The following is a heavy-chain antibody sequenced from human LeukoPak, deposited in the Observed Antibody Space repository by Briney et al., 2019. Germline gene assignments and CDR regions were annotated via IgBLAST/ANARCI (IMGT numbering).Heavy chain of an antibody. V-gene: IGHV4-61*01. CDR2: IYYSGST. CDR3: ARESVAGINDAFDI. CDR1: GGSVSSGSYY. Sequence: PSETLSLTCTVSGGSVSSGSYYWSWIRQPPGTGLEWIGYIYYSGSTNYNPSLKSRVTISVDTSKNQFSLKLSSVTAADTAVYYCARESVAGINDAFDIWGQGTMVTVSS. J-gene: IGHJ3*02. D-gene: IGHD6-19*01.